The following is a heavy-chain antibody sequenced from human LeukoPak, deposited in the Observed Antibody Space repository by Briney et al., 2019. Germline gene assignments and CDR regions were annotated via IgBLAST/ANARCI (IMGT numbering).Heavy chain of an antibody. CDR2: IGGSGATT. D-gene: IGHD3-3*01. CDR3: VKDRSGFYAFDI. Sequence: GGSLRLSCSASGFTFSTYTMHWVRQAPGKGLEYVSSIGGSGATTYYADSVKGRFTISRDNSKNTLYLQMSSLRAEDTVVYCCVKDRSGFYAFDIWGQGTMVTVSS. V-gene: IGHV3-64D*08. CDR1: GFTFSTYT. J-gene: IGHJ3*02.